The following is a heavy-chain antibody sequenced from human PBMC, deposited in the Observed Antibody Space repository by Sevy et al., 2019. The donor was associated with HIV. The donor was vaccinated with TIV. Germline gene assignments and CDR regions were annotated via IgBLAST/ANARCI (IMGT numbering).Heavy chain of an antibody. J-gene: IGHJ6*02. V-gene: IGHV3-30*18. CDR3: AKEDREGCSGGSCYSGILSDYYYYGMDV. Sequence: GGSLRLSCAASGFTFSSYAMSWVRQAPGKGLEWVAVISYDGSNKYYADSVKGRFTISRDNSKNTLYLQMNSLRAEDTAVYYCAKEDREGCSGGSCYSGILSDYYYYGMDVWGQRTTVTVSS. CDR2: ISYDGSNK. CDR1: GFTFSSYA. D-gene: IGHD2-15*01.